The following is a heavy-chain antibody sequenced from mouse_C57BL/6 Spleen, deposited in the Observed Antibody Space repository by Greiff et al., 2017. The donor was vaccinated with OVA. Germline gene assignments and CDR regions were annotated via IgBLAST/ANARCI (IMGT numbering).Heavy chain of an antibody. J-gene: IGHJ1*03. V-gene: IGHV5-9*01. D-gene: IGHD1-1*01. CDR2: ISGGGGNT. CDR3: ARHAKLLRDWYFDV. Sequence: EVKLVESGGGLVKPGGSLKLSCAASGFTFSSYPMSWVRQTPEKRLEWVATISGGGGNTYYPDSVKGRFTISRDNAKNTLYLQMSSLRSEDTALYYCARHAKLLRDWYFDVWGTGTTVTVSS. CDR1: GFTFSSYP.